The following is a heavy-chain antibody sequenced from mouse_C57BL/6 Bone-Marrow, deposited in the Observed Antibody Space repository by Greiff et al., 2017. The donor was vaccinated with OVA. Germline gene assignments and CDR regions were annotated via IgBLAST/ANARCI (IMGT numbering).Heavy chain of an antibody. Sequence: VQLQQSGAELVRPGASVKLSCTASGFNIKDDYMHWVKQRPEQGLEWIGWIDPENGDTEYASKFQGKATITADTSSNTAYLQLSSLTSEDTSVYYCSLDDGYPWFAYWGQGTLVTVSA. J-gene: IGHJ3*01. CDR2: IDPENGDT. D-gene: IGHD2-3*01. CDR3: SLDDGYPWFAY. CDR1: GFNIKDDY. V-gene: IGHV14-4*01.